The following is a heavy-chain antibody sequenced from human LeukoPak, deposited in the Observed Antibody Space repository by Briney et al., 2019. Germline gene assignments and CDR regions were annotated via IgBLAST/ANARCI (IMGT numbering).Heavy chain of an antibody. D-gene: IGHD2-21*02. CDR1: GGSFSGYY. Sequence: SETLSLTCAVYGGSFSGYYWSRIRQSPGKGLEWIGEINRSGSTNYNPSLKSRVTISVDTSKNQFSLKLSSVTAADTAVYYCARGYVVETTWGQGTLVTVSS. CDR2: INRSGST. CDR3: ARGYVVETT. J-gene: IGHJ5*02. V-gene: IGHV4-34*01.